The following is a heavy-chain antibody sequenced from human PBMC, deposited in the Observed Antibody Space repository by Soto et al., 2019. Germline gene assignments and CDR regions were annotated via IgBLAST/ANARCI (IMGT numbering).Heavy chain of an antibody. D-gene: IGHD1-26*01. J-gene: IGHJ3*02. CDR3: ARSWAVGATDAFDI. CDR2: IYPGDSGT. CDR1: GYSFSTYW. V-gene: IGHV5-51*01. Sequence: GESLKISCRGSGYSFSTYWIAWVRQMPGKGLEWMGIIYPGDSGTRYSPSFQGQVTISADNSISTAYVEWISLRASATAMYYCARSWAVGATDAFDIWGLGTMVTVSS.